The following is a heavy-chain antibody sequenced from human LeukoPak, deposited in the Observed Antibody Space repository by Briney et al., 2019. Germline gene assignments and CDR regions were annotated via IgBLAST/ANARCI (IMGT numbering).Heavy chain of an antibody. CDR2: MNPNSGNT. CDR3: ARVAPECMVRGAGMDV. D-gene: IGHD3-10*01. Sequence: ASVKVSCKASGYTFTSYDINWVRQATGQGLEWMGWMNPNSGNTGYAQKFQGRVTMTRNTSISTAYMELSSLRSEDTAVYYCARVAPECMVRGAGMDVWGQGTTVTVSS. V-gene: IGHV1-8*01. CDR1: GYTFTSYD. J-gene: IGHJ6*02.